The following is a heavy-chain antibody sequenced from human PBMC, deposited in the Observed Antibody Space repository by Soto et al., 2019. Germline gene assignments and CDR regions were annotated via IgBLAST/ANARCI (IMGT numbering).Heavy chain of an antibody. J-gene: IGHJ6*02. Sequence: LGESLKISCKGSGYSFASFWIGWVRQMPGKGLEWMGIIYPEDSDTRYSPSFQGQVTISADKSISTAYLQWSSLKASDTAMYYCAKYYGFWSGYSTPYYYYGMDVWGQGTTVTVSS. CDR1: GYSFASFW. D-gene: IGHD3-3*01. V-gene: IGHV5-51*01. CDR3: AKYYGFWSGYSTPYYYYGMDV. CDR2: IYPEDSDT.